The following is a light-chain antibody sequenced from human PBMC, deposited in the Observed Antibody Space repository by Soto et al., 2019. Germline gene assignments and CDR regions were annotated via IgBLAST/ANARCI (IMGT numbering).Light chain of an antibody. CDR3: GGWDDRLSGPV. CDR2: RNN. J-gene: IGLJ2*01. CDR1: SSNIGSNY. Sequence: QSVLTQPPSASGTPGQRVTISCSGSSSNIGSNYVYWYRQFPGTAPKLLIQRNNQRPSGVPARFSGSKSGTSASLAISGLRSEDEADYYCGGWDDRLSGPVFGGGTKVTVL. V-gene: IGLV1-47*01.